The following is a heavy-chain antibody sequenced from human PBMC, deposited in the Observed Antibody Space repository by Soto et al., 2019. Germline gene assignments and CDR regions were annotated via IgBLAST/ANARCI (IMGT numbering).Heavy chain of an antibody. CDR2: ISSSSSYI. V-gene: IGHV3-21*01. CDR1: GFTVRNYS. Sequence: VWSLRLACAACGFTVRNYSMNWVRQAPGKGLEWVSSISSSSSYIYYADSVKGRFTISRDNAKNSLYLQMNSLRAEDTAVYYCARLAYCGGDCYSDYWGQGTLVTVSS. CDR3: ARLAYCGGDCYSDY. D-gene: IGHD2-21*02. J-gene: IGHJ4*02.